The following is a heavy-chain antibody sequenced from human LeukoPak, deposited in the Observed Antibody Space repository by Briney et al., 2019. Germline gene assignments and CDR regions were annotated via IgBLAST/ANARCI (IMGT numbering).Heavy chain of an antibody. J-gene: IGHJ5*02. CDR3: ARSATGMRFDP. Sequence: ASVKVSCKASGYTFTTYAIHWVRQAPGQRLEWMGWINAGNGNTKYSQEFQGRVTITRDTSASTVYMELSSPRSEDMAVYYCARSATGMRFDPWGQGTLVTVSS. D-gene: IGHD6-13*01. V-gene: IGHV1-3*03. CDR2: INAGNGNT. CDR1: GYTFTTYA.